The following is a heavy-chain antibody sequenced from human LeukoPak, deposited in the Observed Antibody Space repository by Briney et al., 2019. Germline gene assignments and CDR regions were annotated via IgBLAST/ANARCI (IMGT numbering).Heavy chain of an antibody. CDR2: IYTTGNT. V-gene: IGHV4-4*09. CDR3: AKHYTVFGAAHFYMDV. Sequence: PSETLSLTCAVSGGSINTYYWSWIRQPPGKGLEWIGYIYTTGNTNYNPSLKGRVTISLDASKNQFSLNLSSVTAADTAVYYCAKHYTVFGAAHFYMDVWGKGTTVTVSS. D-gene: IGHD3-3*01. CDR1: GGSINTYY. J-gene: IGHJ6*03.